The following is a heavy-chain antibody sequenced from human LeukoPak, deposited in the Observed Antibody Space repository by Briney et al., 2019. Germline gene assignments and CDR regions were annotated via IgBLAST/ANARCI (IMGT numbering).Heavy chain of an antibody. V-gene: IGHV4-38-2*02. J-gene: IGHJ4*02. D-gene: IGHD4-23*01. CDR2: IFHSGST. Sequence: PSETLSLTCTVSGYSISSGYYWGWIRQPPEKGLEWIGTIFHSGSTYYNPSLKSRVTISVDTSKNQFSLNLSSVTAADTAVYYCARDRLRWPKIDYWGQGTLVTVSS. CDR1: GYSISSGYY. CDR3: ARDRLRWPKIDY.